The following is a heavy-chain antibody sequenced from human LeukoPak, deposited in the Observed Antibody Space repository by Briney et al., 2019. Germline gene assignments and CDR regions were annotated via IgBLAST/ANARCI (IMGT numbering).Heavy chain of an antibody. CDR3: ARHPPRYYYDSSGYPGFDY. Sequence: SETLSLTCTVSGGSISSYYWSWIRQPPGKGLEWIGYIFFSGTTNNNPSLKSPVTISVDTSKNQFSLKLSSVTAADTAVYYCARHPPRYYYDSSGYPGFDYWGQGTLVTVSS. D-gene: IGHD3-22*01. CDR1: GGSISSYY. V-gene: IGHV4-59*01. CDR2: IFFSGTT. J-gene: IGHJ4*02.